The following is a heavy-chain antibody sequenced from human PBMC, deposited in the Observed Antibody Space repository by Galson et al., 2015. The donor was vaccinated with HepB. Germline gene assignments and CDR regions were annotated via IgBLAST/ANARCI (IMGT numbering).Heavy chain of an antibody. Sequence: SLRLSCAASGFTFSSYAMTWVRQAPGKGLEWVSGVSGSGTSTYYADSVKGRFTISRDNSKNTLYLQMNSLRAEDTAVYHCAKGEMTHDYWGQGTLVTVSS. CDR2: VSGSGTST. V-gene: IGHV3-23*01. CDR3: AKGEMTHDY. CDR1: GFTFSSYA. J-gene: IGHJ4*02.